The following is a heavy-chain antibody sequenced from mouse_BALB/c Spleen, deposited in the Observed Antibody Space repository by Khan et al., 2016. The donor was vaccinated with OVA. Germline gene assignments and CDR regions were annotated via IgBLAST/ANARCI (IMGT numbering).Heavy chain of an antibody. Sequence: VQLQQSGAELAKPGASVKMSCKASGYTFINYWILWVKQRPGQGLEWIGYINPRTGYTEYNQNFKDKATLTEDKSSSPAYLQLSSLTSEDSAVYYCARRGLRWDFDYWGQGTTLTVSS. CDR2: INPRTGYT. J-gene: IGHJ2*01. V-gene: IGHV1-7*01. CDR1: GYTFINYW. CDR3: ARRGLRWDFDY. D-gene: IGHD1-1*01.